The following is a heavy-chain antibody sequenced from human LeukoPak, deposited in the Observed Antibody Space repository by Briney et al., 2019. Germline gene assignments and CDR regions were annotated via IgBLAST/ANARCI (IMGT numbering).Heavy chain of an antibody. V-gene: IGHV4-61*01. CDR1: GGSISSGSYY. Sequence: SETLSLTCTVSGGSISSGSYYWSWIRQPPGKGLEWIGYIYYSGSTNYNPSLKSRVTISVDTSKNQFSLKLSSVTAADTAVYYCARDHYEVFDYWGQGTLVTVSS. CDR2: IYYSGST. CDR3: ARDHYEVFDY. J-gene: IGHJ4*02. D-gene: IGHD3-3*01.